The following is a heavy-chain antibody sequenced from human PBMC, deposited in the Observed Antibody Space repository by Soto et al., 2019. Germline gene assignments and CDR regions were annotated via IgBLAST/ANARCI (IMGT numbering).Heavy chain of an antibody. D-gene: IGHD1-26*01. CDR2: IDVGSGNT. CDR3: AADPYSGSYRSIPYFDY. J-gene: IGHJ4*02. V-gene: IGHV1-58*01. Sequence: KPHRASVKVSCKASGFTFTSSAVQWVRQARGQRLEWIGWIDVGSGNTNYAQKFQERVTITRDMSTSTAYMELSSLRSEDTAVYYCAADPYSGSYRSIPYFDYWGQGTLVTVSS. CDR1: GFTFTSSA.